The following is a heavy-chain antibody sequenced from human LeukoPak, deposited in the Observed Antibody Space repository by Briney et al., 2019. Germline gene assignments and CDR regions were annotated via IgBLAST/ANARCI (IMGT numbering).Heavy chain of an antibody. Sequence: GGSLRLSCAASGFTFSSYWMSWVRQAPGKGLEWVANIKQDGSEKYYVDSVKGRSTISRDNAKNSLYLQMSSLRAEDTAVYYCARESLAAAQDYWGQGTLVTVSS. CDR3: ARESLAAAQDY. CDR1: GFTFSSYW. D-gene: IGHD6-13*01. CDR2: IKQDGSEK. V-gene: IGHV3-7*01. J-gene: IGHJ4*02.